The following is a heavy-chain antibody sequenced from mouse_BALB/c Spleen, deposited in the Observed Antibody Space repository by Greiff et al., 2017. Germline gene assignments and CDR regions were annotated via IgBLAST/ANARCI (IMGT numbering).Heavy chain of an antibody. CDR1: GYTFTSYY. J-gene: IGHJ4*01. D-gene: IGHD1-1*01. CDR3: TRDWGSSYAMDY. V-gene: IGHV1S81*02. CDR2: INPSNGGT. Sequence: QVQLQQPGAELVKPGASVKLSCKASGYTFTSYYMYWVKQRPGQGLEWIGGINPSNGGTNFNEKFKSKATLTVDKSSSTAYMQLSSLTSEDSSVYYCTRDWGSSYAMDYWGQGTSVTVAS.